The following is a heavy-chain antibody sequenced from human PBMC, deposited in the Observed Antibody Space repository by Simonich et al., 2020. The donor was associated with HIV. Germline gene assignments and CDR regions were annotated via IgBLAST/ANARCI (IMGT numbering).Heavy chain of an antibody. J-gene: IGHJ4*02. Sequence: QVQLQQWGAGLLKPSETLSLTCAVYGGSFSDYYWTWIRQPPGKGLEWIGSIYYRGSTYYNPSLKSRVTISVDTSKNQFSLKLSSVTAADTAVYYCASITGTTFRVSYWGQGTLVTVSS. CDR2: IYYRGST. CDR1: GGSFSDYY. D-gene: IGHD1-7*01. V-gene: IGHV4-34*01. CDR3: ASITGTTFRVSY.